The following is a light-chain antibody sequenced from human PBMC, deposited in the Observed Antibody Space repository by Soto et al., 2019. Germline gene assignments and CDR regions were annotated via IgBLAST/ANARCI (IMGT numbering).Light chain of an antibody. J-gene: IGLJ2*01. CDR3: CSYAGSSTVV. CDR2: EVS. CDR1: SSDVGSYNL. V-gene: IGLV2-23*02. Sequence: QSALTQPASVSGSPGQSITISCTGNSSDVGSYNLVSWYQQHPGKAPKLMIYEVSKRRSGVSNRFSGSKSGNTASLTISGLQAEDEADYYCCSYAGSSTVVFGGGTKLTVL.